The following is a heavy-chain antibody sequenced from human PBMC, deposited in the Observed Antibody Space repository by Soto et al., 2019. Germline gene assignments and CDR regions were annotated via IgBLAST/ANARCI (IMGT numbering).Heavy chain of an antibody. J-gene: IGHJ4*02. CDR2: INHSGST. CDR3: ARGCVIMGNSGPGFDY. V-gene: IGHV4-34*01. CDR1: GESFSGYY. Sequence: SETLSLTCAVYGESFSGYYWSWIRQPPGKGLEWIGEINHSGSTNYNPSLKSRVTISVDTSKNQFSLKLSSVTAADTAVYYCARGCVIMGNSGPGFDYWGQGTLVTVSS. D-gene: IGHD5-12*01.